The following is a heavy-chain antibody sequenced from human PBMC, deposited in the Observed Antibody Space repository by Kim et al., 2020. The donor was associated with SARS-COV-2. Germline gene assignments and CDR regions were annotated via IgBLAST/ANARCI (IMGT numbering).Heavy chain of an antibody. Sequence: GGSLRLSCAASGFTFSDYYMSWIRQAPGKGLEWVSYIDSSSVTTYYADSVKRRFTISRDNARNSLYLQMNSLSAEDTGIYYCARGGVVRGVTSDYWGQGALVTVSS. CDR1: GFTFSDYY. D-gene: IGHD3-10*01. CDR2: IDSSSVTT. CDR3: ARGGVVRGVTSDY. J-gene: IGHJ4*02. V-gene: IGHV3-11*04.